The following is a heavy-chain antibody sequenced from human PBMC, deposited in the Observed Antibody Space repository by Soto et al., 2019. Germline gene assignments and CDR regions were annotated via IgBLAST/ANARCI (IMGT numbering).Heavy chain of an antibody. V-gene: IGHV3-23*01. CDR1: GFTFSSYA. CDR2: ISGSGGST. D-gene: IGHD3-22*01. Sequence: GGSLRLSCAASGFTFSSYAMSWVRQAPGKGLEWVSAISGSGGSTYYADSVKGRFTISRDNSKNTLYLQMNSLRAEDTAVYYCAAGYYYDSSGLPQSLYYGMDVWGQGTTVTVSS. CDR3: AAGYYYDSSGLPQSLYYGMDV. J-gene: IGHJ6*02.